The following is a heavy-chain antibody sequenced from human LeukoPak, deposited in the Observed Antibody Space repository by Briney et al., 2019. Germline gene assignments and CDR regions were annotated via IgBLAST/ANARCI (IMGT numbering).Heavy chain of an antibody. J-gene: IGHJ4*02. CDR2: ISYDGSNK. CDR1: GFTFSSYG. Sequence: GGSLRLSCAASGFTFSSYGMHWVRQAPGKGLEWVAFISYDGSNKYYADSVKGRFTISRDNSKNTLYLQMNSLRAEDTAVYYCAKATYGSGSYLEYFDYWGQGTLVTVSS. D-gene: IGHD3-10*01. V-gene: IGHV3-30*18. CDR3: AKATYGSGSYLEYFDY.